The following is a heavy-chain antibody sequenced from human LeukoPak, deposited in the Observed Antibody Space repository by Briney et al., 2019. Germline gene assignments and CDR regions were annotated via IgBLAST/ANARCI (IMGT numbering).Heavy chain of an antibody. CDR2: IYSSGST. J-gene: IGHJ5*02. D-gene: IGHD1-14*01. Sequence: SETLSLTCTVSGGSITSYYWSWIRQPPGKGLEWIGFIYSSGSTNYNPSLRSRLTISVDTSKNHFSLGLSSVTAADTAVYYCARHFKHVRSGTQHWFDPWGQGTLVTVSS. V-gene: IGHV4-4*09. CDR3: ARHFKHVRSGTQHWFDP. CDR1: GGSITSYY.